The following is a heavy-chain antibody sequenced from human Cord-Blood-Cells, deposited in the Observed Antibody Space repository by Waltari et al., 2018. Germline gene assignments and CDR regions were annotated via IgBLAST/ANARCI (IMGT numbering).Heavy chain of an antibody. Sequence: QLQLQESGPGLVKPSETLSLTCTVSGGSISSSSYYWGWIRQPPGKGLEWIGSIYYSASTYYNPSLKSRVTISVDTSKNQFSLKLSSVTAADTAVYYCARPSHKVSSYYYYGMDVWGQGTTVTVSS. J-gene: IGHJ6*02. CDR3: ARPSHKVSSYYYYGMDV. CDR1: GGSISSSSYY. CDR2: IYYSAST. V-gene: IGHV4-39*01.